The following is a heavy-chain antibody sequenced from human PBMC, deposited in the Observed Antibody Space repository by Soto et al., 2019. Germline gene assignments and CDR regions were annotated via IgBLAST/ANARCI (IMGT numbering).Heavy chain of an antibody. J-gene: IGHJ5*02. D-gene: IGHD3-9*01. V-gene: IGHV3-64D*08. CDR2: ISSSGGST. CDR1: GFTFSSYA. CDR3: YFQNWFDP. Sequence: PGGSLRLSCSASGFTFSSYAMHWVRQAPGKGPEYVSAISSSGGSTYYADSVKGRFTISRDNSKNTLYLQMSSLRAEDTAVYYCYFQNWFDPWGQGTLVTVSS.